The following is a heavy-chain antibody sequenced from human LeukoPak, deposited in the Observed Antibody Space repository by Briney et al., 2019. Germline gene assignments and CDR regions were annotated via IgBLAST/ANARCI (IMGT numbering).Heavy chain of an antibody. J-gene: IGHJ4*02. V-gene: IGHV4-59*01. CDR1: GGSISSYY. CDR3: ASHRDIVANFDY. CDR2: IYYSGST. D-gene: IGHD5-12*01. Sequence: SETLSLTCTVSGGSISSYYWSWLRQPPGKGLEWIGYIYYSGSTNYNPSLKSRVTISVDTSKNQFSLKLSSVTAADTAVYYCASHRDIVANFDYWGQGTLVTVSS.